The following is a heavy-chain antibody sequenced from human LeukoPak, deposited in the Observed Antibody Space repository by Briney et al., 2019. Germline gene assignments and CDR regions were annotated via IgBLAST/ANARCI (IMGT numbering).Heavy chain of an antibody. CDR2: INWNGGDK. CDR1: GFNFPGDG. Sequence: GSLRLSFAASGFNFPGDGMSWVRQAPGKGLEWISGINWNGGDKRYAVSVRGRFTISRDNARNSLYLHMDSLRGEDTALYYCTRSPEWDPKQLGFKYFDYWGQGALVTVSS. D-gene: IGHD1-26*01. CDR3: TRSPEWDPKQLGFKYFDY. V-gene: IGHV3-20*03. J-gene: IGHJ4*02.